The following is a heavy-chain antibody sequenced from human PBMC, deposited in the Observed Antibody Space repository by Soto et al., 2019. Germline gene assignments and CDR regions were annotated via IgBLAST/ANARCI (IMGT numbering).Heavy chain of an antibody. D-gene: IGHD3-10*01. J-gene: IGHJ5*02. V-gene: IGHV4-39*01. CDR1: GGSISSSSYY. Sequence: QLQLQESGPGLVKPSETLSLTCTVSGGSISSSSYYWGWIRQPPGKGLEWIGSIYYSGSTYYNPSLKSRVTISVDTSKNQFSLKLSSVTAADTAVYYCARLRSGDGCCWFDPWGQGTLVTVSS. CDR3: ARLRSGDGCCWFDP. CDR2: IYYSGST.